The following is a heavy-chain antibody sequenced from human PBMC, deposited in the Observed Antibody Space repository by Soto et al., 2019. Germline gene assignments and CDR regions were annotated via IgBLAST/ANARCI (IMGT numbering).Heavy chain of an antibody. D-gene: IGHD7-27*01. Sequence: ASVKVSCKASGYTFTSYGISRVRQAPGQGLEWMGWISAYNGNTNYTQKLQGRATMTTDTSTSTAYMELRSLRSDDSVVYYCAREEYDVPLTVFDPWGQGTLVTVSS. CDR1: GYTFTSYG. V-gene: IGHV1-18*01. CDR2: ISAYNGNT. CDR3: AREEYDVPLTVFDP. J-gene: IGHJ5*02.